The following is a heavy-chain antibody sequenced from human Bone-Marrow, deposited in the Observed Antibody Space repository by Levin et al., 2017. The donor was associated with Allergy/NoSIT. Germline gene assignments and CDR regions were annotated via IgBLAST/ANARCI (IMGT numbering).Heavy chain of an antibody. CDR2: LTGGGGST. CDR1: GFTFSNYA. Sequence: GGSLRLSCAASGFTFSNYAMSWVRQAPGKGLEWVSTLTGGGGSTYYADSVKGRFTISRDNSKNTLYLQMNSLRAEDTAVYFCAKNWDYGGNFPYFDSWGQGILVTVSS. V-gene: IGHV3-23*01. D-gene: IGHD4-23*01. CDR3: AKNWDYGGNFPYFDS. J-gene: IGHJ4*02.